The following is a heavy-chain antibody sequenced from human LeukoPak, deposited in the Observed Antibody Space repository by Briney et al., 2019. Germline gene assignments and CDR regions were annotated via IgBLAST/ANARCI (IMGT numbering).Heavy chain of an antibody. CDR2: IWYDGSNK. J-gene: IGHJ4*02. V-gene: IGHV3-33*06. CDR3: AKDYEYNSNTWYFH. Sequence: GRSLRLSCAASGFTFSSYGMHWVRQAPGKGLEWVAVIWYDGSNKYYADSVKGRFTISRDNSKNTLYLQMNSLRAEDTAVYYCAKDYEYNSNTWYFHWGRGTLVSVSS. D-gene: IGHD6-13*01. CDR1: GFTFSSYG.